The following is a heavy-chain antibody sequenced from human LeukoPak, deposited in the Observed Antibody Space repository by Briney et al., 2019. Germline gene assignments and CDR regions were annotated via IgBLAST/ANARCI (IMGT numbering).Heavy chain of an antibody. Sequence: PSETLSLTCTVSGGSISSISYYWGWIRQPPGKGLEGIGSIYYIGSTYYNPSLKGRVTIPVETSKNQFSLKVSSVTAADTAVYYCARQTSLAGYSGYSRAVDWFDPWGQGTLVTVSS. CDR3: ARQTSLAGYSGYSRAVDWFDP. D-gene: IGHD5-12*01. V-gene: IGHV4-39*01. CDR2: IYYIGST. J-gene: IGHJ5*02. CDR1: GGSISSISYY.